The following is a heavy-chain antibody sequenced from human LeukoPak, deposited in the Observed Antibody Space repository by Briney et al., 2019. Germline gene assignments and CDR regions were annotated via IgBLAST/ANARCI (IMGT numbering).Heavy chain of an antibody. CDR1: GFTFSSYS. CDR2: ISSSSYI. D-gene: IGHD1-26*01. J-gene: IGHJ4*02. V-gene: IGHV3-21*03. CDR3: ARDEVGANDY. Sequence: GGSLRLSCAASGFTFSSYSMNWVRQAPGKGLEWVSSISSSSYIYYADSVKGRFTISRDNAKNSLYLQMNTLRAEDTAVYYCARDEVGANDYWGQGTLVTVSS.